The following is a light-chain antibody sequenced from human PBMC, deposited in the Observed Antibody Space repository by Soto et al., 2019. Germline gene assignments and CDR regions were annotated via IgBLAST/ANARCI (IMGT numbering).Light chain of an antibody. CDR3: CSYVTTPPI. CDR1: SRDVDDYRY. Sequence: QSALAQPRSVSGSPGQLLTISCTGTSRDVDDYRYVSWYQHYPGKAPKLVIYDGTKRPSGVPDRFSGSNSGNTASLTISGLQAEDEADYYCCSYVTTPPIFGTGTKLTVL. J-gene: IGLJ1*01. V-gene: IGLV2-11*01. CDR2: DGT.